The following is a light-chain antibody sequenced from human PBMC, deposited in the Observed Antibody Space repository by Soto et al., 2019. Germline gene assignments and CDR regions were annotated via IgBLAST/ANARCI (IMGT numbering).Light chain of an antibody. CDR1: SSDVGNSNG. CDR2: DVN. J-gene: IGLJ1*01. Sequence: QSVLTQPPSVSGSPGQSVAISCTGTSSDVGNSNGVSWYHQPPGTAPKLMIYDVNNRPSGVPDRFSGSKSGNTASLTISGLQAEDEGDYYCSSYTSSSTYVFGNGTKLTVL. V-gene: IGLV2-18*02. CDR3: SSYTSSSTYV.